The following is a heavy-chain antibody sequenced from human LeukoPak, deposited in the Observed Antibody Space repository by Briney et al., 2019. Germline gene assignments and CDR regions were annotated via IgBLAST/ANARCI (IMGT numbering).Heavy chain of an antibody. CDR2: ISYDGSNK. CDR1: GFTFSIYA. V-gene: IGHV3-30*04. J-gene: IGHJ6*03. Sequence: GRSLSLSCAASGFTFSIYAMHWVRQAPGKGLEWVAVISYDGSNKYYADSVKGRFTISRDNSKNTLYLQMNSLRAEDTAVYYCARGHSDQPDYYYYMDVWGKGTTVTVSS. D-gene: IGHD1-14*01. CDR3: ARGHSDQPDYYYYMDV.